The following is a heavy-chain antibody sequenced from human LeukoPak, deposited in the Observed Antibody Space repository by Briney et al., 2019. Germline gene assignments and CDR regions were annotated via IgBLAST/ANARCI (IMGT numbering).Heavy chain of an antibody. CDR2: ISVYNGNT. CDR1: GYTFTNFG. D-gene: IGHD3-10*01. V-gene: IGHV1-18*01. J-gene: IGHJ4*02. Sequence: ASVKVSCKASGYTFTNFGISWVRQAPGQGLEWMGWISVYNGNTNFAQKLQGRVTMTTDTSTSTAYMELRSLRSDDTAVYYCARSRPYYGSGSPPDYWGQGTLVTVSS. CDR3: ARSRPYYGSGSPPDY.